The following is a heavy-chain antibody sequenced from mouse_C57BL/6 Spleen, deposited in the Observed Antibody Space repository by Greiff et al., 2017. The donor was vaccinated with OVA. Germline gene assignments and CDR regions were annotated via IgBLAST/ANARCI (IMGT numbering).Heavy chain of an antibody. CDR2: ISDGGSYT. CDR3: ARYYYYGSSYPFAY. V-gene: IGHV5-4*01. D-gene: IGHD1-1*01. Sequence: EVQGVESGGGLVKPGGSLKLSCAASGFTFSSYAMSWVRQTPEKRLEWVATISDGGSYTYYPDTVKGRFTISRDNAKNNLYLQMSHLKSEDTAMYYCARYYYYGSSYPFAYWGQGTLVTVSA. CDR1: GFTFSSYA. J-gene: IGHJ3*01.